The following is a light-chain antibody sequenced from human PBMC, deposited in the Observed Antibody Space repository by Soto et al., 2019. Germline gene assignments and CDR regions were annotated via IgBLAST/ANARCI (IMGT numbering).Light chain of an antibody. J-gene: IGKJ4*01. CDR3: QKYNSAPLT. Sequence: DIQMTQSPSSLSASLGDGVTITCRASQGIGVYLAWFQQKPGNVPRLLIYAASTLQSGVPSRFSGSGSGTDFTLTISSLQPEDVATYYCQKYNSAPLTFGGGTKVEIK. CDR1: QGIGVY. V-gene: IGKV1-27*01. CDR2: AAS.